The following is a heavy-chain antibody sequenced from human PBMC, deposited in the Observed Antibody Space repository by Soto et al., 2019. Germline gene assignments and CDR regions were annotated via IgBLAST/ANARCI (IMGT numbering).Heavy chain of an antibody. V-gene: IGHV1-18*04. D-gene: IGHD6-19*01. CDR2: ISAYNGNT. J-gene: IGHJ6*02. CDR1: GYTFTSYT. Sequence: QVQLVQSGAEVKKPGASVKVSCKASGYTFTSYTISWVRQAPGQGLEWMGSISAYNGNTDYAQKFQGRVTITTDTSTSTAYMELRSLRSDDTAVYYCARLAGGTSGWYYYYGMDVWGQGATVTVSS. CDR3: ARLAGGTSGWYYYYGMDV.